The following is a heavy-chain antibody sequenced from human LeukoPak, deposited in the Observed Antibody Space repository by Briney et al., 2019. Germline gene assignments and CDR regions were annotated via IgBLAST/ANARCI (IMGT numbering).Heavy chain of an antibody. Sequence: GGSLRLSCAASGFTFSSYGMHWVRQAPGKGLEWVAFIRYDGSNKYYADSVKGRFTISRDNSKNTLYLQMNSLRAEDTAVYFCAKGSKAVLFTRDHYMDVWGKGTTVTISS. J-gene: IGHJ6*03. CDR3: AKGSKAVLFTRDHYMDV. CDR2: IRYDGSNK. CDR1: GFTFSSYG. D-gene: IGHD6-19*01. V-gene: IGHV3-30*02.